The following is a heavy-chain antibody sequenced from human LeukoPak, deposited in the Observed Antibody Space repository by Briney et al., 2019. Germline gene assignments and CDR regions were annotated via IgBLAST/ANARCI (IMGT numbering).Heavy chain of an antibody. J-gene: IGHJ4*02. V-gene: IGHV4-39*01. CDR3: ARLNMVRGVIITSPFDY. Sequence: SETLSLTCTVSGGSISSSSYYWGWIRQPLGKGLEWIGSIYYSGSTYYNPSLKSRVTISVDTSKNQFSLKLSSVTAADTAVYYCARLNMVRGVIITSPFDYWGQGTLVTVSS. CDR2: IYYSGST. CDR1: GGSISSSSYY. D-gene: IGHD3-10*01.